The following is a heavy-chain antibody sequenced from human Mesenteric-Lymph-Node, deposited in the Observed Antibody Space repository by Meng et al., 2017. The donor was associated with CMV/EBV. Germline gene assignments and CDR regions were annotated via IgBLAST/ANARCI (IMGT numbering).Heavy chain of an antibody. CDR1: GYIFTKYW. V-gene: IGHV5-51*01. Sequence: GESLKISCKGSGYIFTKYWIGWVRQLPGKGLVWMGTIYPGDSDTTYSPSFQDQVTISADKSINTAYLQWSSLKASDTAMYYCARLESGGHFDFWGQGTLVTVSS. CDR2: IYPGDSDT. D-gene: IGHD1-26*01. J-gene: IGHJ4*02. CDR3: ARLESGGHFDF.